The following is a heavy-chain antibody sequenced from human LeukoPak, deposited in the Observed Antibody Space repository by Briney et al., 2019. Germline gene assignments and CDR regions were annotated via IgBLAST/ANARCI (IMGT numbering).Heavy chain of an antibody. Sequence: GGSLRLSCAASGFTLSYYWMHWVRQAPGKGLVWVSCINGDGSSTNYADSVKGRFTISRDNAKNTLYLEMNSLRAEDTAVYYCARDPRNKGFDPWGQGTLVTVSS. J-gene: IGHJ5*02. CDR2: INGDGSST. V-gene: IGHV3-74*01. CDR1: GFTLSYYW. CDR3: ARDPRNKGFDP. D-gene: IGHD1/OR15-1a*01.